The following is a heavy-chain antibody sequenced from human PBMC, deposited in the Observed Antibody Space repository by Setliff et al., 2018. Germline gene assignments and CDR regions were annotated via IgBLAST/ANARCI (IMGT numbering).Heavy chain of an antibody. Sequence: SETLSLTCTVYGGSFTNYYWGWIRQSPGKGLEWIASIYYDGRTFAHPSVRGRVTISEDTSKKHFSLRMTSVTAADTAMYYCARVFGDNDLPDIWGRGTRVTVSS. D-gene: IGHD2-21*02. CDR3: ARVFGDNDLPDI. CDR1: GGSFTNYY. J-gene: IGHJ3*02. CDR2: IYYDGRT. V-gene: IGHV4-39*07.